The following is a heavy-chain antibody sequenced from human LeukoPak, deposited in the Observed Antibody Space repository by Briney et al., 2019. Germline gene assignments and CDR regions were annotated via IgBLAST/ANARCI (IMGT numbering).Heavy chain of an antibody. CDR2: ISWNGGSS. J-gene: IGHJ6*02. CDR3: AKDKGVAHSWTPLYYYGMDV. D-gene: IGHD3-10*01. Sequence: PGGSLRLSCAASGFSVTNNYMSWVRQAPGKGLEWVSGISWNGGSSGYADSVKGRFAISRDNAKNSLYLQMNSLRAEDTALYYCAKDKGVAHSWTPLYYYGMDVWGQGTTVTASS. V-gene: IGHV3-9*01. CDR1: GFSVTNNY.